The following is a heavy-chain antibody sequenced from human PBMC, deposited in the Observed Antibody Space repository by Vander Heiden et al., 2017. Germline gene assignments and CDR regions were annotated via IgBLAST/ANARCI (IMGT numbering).Heavy chain of an antibody. CDR3: AKGGDGYDRRFDY. Sequence: QVRLQESGPGLVKPSQTLSLTCSVSGASISSGVYYWSWIRQHPGKGLEWIGYIDYSGGTYYNPSLKSRLTISFDTSQNQFSLRLSSVTAADKAVYYCAKGGDGYDRRFDYWGQGTLVTVSS. V-gene: IGHV4-31*04. D-gene: IGHD5-12*01. CDR1: GASISSGVYY. J-gene: IGHJ4*02. CDR2: IDYSGGT.